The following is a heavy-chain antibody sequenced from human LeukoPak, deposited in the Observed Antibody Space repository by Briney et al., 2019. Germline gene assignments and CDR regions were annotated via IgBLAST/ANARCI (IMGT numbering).Heavy chain of an antibody. CDR1: DGSISSYY. CDR2: IYTSGST. V-gene: IGHV4-4*07. J-gene: IGHJ6*03. CDR3: ARDRSGYDSTVTIYYYYYYMDV. Sequence: PSETLSLTRTVSDGSISSYYWSWIRQPAGKGLEWIGRIYTSGSTNYNPSLKSRVTMSVDTSKNQFSLKLSSVTAADTAVYYCARDRSGYDSTVTIYYYYYYMDVWGKGTTVTVSS. D-gene: IGHD5-12*01.